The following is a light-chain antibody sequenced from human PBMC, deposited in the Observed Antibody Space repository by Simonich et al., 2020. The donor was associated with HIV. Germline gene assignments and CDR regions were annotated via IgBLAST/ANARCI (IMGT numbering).Light chain of an antibody. V-gene: IGKV4-1*01. CDR3: QQYYSTPRT. CDR2: WSS. CDR1: QSVLYSSKNKNY. J-gene: IGKJ1*01. Sequence: DIVMTQSPDSLAVSLGERATINCKSSQSVLYSSKNKNYLAWYQQKPGQPPNLLLSWSSSRESGVPDRFSGSGSGTDFTLTISSLQTEDVAVYYCQQYYSTPRTFGQGTKVEIK.